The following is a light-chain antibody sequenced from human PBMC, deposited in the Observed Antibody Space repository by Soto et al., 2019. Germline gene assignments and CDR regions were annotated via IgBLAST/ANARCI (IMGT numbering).Light chain of an antibody. V-gene: IGKV3-15*01. Sequence: EIVMTQSPATLSVSPGERAALSCRASQSLTSYLAWFQQKPGQAPSLLIYGASARATGIPDRFSGSGSGTAFTLTINSLQSEDFAVYYCQQYYSWPLTFGGGTTVEIK. J-gene: IGKJ4*01. CDR3: QQYYSWPLT. CDR1: QSLTSY. CDR2: GAS.